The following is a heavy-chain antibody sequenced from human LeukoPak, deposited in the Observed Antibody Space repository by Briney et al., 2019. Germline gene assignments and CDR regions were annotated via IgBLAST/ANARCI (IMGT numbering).Heavy chain of an antibody. V-gene: IGHV3-23*01. CDR2: ISGSGGST. CDR3: TKVYYGSGSYSHLDY. J-gene: IGHJ4*02. CDR1: GFTLSSYA. D-gene: IGHD3-10*01. Sequence: PGGSLRLSCAASGFTLSSYAMSWVRQAPGTGLEWVSTISGSGGSTYYADSVKGRFTISRDNSKNTLYLQMNSLRAEDTAVYYCTKVYYGSGSYSHLDYWGQGTLVTVSS.